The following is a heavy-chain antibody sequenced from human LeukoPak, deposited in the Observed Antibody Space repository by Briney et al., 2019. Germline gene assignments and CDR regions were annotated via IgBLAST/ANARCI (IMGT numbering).Heavy chain of an antibody. CDR3: ARECSSSWYFGYYYYMDV. Sequence: PSETLSLTCAVYGGSFIGYYWSWIRQPPGKGLEWIGEISRSGSTNYNPSPKSRVTISVDTSKNQFSLKLTSVTAADTAVYYCARECSSSWYFGYYYYMDVWGKGTTVTISS. CDR2: ISRSGST. D-gene: IGHD6-13*01. J-gene: IGHJ6*03. CDR1: GGSFIGYY. V-gene: IGHV4-34*01.